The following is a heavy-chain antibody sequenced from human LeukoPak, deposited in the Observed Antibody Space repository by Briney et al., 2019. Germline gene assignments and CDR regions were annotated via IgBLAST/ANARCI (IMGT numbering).Heavy chain of an antibody. CDR1: GFTFGSYW. J-gene: IGHJ4*02. CDR2: INTVGGDT. CDR3: ARDEKIVGASGQDY. V-gene: IGHV3-74*01. Sequence: GGSLRLSCAASGFTFGSYWMHWVRQAPGKGLVWVSRINTVGGDTIYADSVKGRFTISRDNAKNTLFLQMNSLRAEDTAVYCCARDEKIVGASGQDYWGQGTLVTVSS. D-gene: IGHD1-26*01.